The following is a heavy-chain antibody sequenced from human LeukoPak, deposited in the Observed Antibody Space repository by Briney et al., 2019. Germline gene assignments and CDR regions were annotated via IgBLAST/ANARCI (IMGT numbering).Heavy chain of an antibody. V-gene: IGHV5-51*01. CDR3: ARFGYCSSTSCYGGDY. D-gene: IGHD2-2*01. CDR2: FYPGDSDT. CDR1: GYSFTSYW. Sequence: GESLKISCKGPGYSFTSYWIGWVRQMPGTGLEWMGFFYPGDSDTRYSPSFQGQVTISADKSISTAYLQWSSLKASDTAMYYCARFGYCSSTSCYGGDYWGQGTLVTVSS. J-gene: IGHJ4*02.